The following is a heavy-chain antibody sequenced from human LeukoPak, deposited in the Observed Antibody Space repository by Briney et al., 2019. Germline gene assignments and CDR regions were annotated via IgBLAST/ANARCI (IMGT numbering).Heavy chain of an antibody. Sequence: PGGSLRLSCAASGFTFSSYTMHWIRQAPGKGLEWVSSISGSNSYIFYADSVKGRFTVSRDNAKDSLYLQMNSLTGEDTAVYYCARALTTLTYEGYWGQGTLVTVSS. V-gene: IGHV3-21*01. CDR3: ARALTTLTYEGY. CDR2: ISGSNSYI. D-gene: IGHD1-1*01. J-gene: IGHJ4*02. CDR1: GFTFSSYT.